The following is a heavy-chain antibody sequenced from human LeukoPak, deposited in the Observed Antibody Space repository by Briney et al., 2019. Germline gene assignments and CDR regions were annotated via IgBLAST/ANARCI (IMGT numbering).Heavy chain of an antibody. V-gene: IGHV4-59*01. J-gene: IGHJ4*02. CDR3: ARGPSQSSYFDY. CDR2: IYCSGST. CDR1: GGSISSYY. D-gene: IGHD2-2*01. Sequence: SETLSLTCTVSGGSISSYYWSWIRQPPGKGLEWIGYIYCSGSTTYNPSLKSRVTISVDTSKNQFSLKLSSVTAADTAVYYCARGPSQSSYFDYWGQGTLVTVSS.